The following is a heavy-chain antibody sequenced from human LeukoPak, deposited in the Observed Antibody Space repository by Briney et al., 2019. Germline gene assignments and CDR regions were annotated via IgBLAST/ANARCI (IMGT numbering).Heavy chain of an antibody. V-gene: IGHV3-21*01. Sequence: PGGSLRLSCTAPGFTFRSYAMHWVRQAPGKGLEWVSAISSSSSYIYYADSVKGRFTISRDNAKNSLYLQMNSLRAEDTAVYYCASLEFGSVEFGEMVGWGQGTMVTVSS. CDR1: GFTFRSYA. CDR2: ISSSSSYI. J-gene: IGHJ3*01. D-gene: IGHD3-10*01. CDR3: ASLEFGSVEFGEMVG.